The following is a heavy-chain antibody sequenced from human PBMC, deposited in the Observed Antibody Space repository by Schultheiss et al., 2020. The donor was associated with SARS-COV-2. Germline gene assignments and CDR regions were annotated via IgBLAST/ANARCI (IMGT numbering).Heavy chain of an antibody. J-gene: IGHJ3*01. CDR2: IYPSDSDN. Sequence: GESLKISCKGSGYSFTSNWIGWMRQMPGKGLEWMGLIYPSDSDNRYSPSFEGQVTISADKSINTAYLQWSSLKASDTAMYYCAREGIVGATGTYDVWGQGTMVTVSS. CDR3: AREGIVGATGTYDV. D-gene: IGHD1-26*01. CDR1: GYSFTSNW. V-gene: IGHV5-51*01.